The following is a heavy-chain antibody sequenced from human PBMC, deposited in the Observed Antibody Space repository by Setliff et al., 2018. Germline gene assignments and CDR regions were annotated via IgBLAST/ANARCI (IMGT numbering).Heavy chain of an antibody. J-gene: IGHJ4*02. D-gene: IGHD1-26*01. CDR3: ARVSRTIVAARGFDY. CDR2: IIPIFGTA. Sequence: SVKVSCKASGGTFSSYAISWVRQAPGQGLEWMGGIIPIFGTANYAQEFQGRVTITADESTSTAYMELSSLRSEDTAVYYCARVSRTIVAARGFDYWGQGTLVTVSS. CDR1: GGTFSSYA. V-gene: IGHV1-69*13.